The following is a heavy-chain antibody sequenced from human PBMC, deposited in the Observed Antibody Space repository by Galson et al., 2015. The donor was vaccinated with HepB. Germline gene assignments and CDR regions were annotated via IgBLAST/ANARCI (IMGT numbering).Heavy chain of an antibody. D-gene: IGHD6-6*01. CDR1: GGTFSSYA. CDR3: TRVRRSSSSYFDY. J-gene: IGHJ4*02. V-gene: IGHV1-69*13. Sequence: SVKVSCKASGGTFSSYAISWVRQAPGQGLEWMGGIIPIFGTANYAQKFQGRVTITADESTSTAYMELSSLRSEDTAVYYCTRVRRSSSSYFDYWGQGTLVTVSS. CDR2: IIPIFGTA.